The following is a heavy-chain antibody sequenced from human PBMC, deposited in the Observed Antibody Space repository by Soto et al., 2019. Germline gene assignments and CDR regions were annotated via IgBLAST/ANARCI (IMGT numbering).Heavy chain of an antibody. CDR2: IYWDDDK. D-gene: IGHD3-3*01. CDR3: ALTAYYDFWSGYYVGNWFDP. V-gene: IGHV2-5*02. J-gene: IGHJ5*02. CDR1: GFSLSTSGVG. Sequence: SGPTLVNPTQTLTPTCTFSGFSLSTSGVGVGWIRQPPGKALEWLALIYWDDDKRYSPSLKSRLTITKDTSKNQVVLTMTNMDPVDTATYYCALTAYYDFWSGYYVGNWFDPWGQGTLVTVSS.